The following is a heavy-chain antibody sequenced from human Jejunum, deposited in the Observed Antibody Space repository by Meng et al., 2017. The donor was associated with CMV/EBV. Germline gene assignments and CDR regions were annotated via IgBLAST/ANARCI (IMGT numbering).Heavy chain of an antibody. CDR1: GSPFTAYY. CDR2: LNPQSGDT. Sequence: SGSPFTAYYLHWVRQAPGQGLEWMGWLNPQSGDTYYAQNFQGRVTMTRDTSISTAYMELSSLKSDDTAVYYCASVWYNAHDPFDYWGQGTVVTVSS. CDR3: ASVWYNAHDPFDY. D-gene: IGHD1-14*01. J-gene: IGHJ4*02. V-gene: IGHV1-2*02.